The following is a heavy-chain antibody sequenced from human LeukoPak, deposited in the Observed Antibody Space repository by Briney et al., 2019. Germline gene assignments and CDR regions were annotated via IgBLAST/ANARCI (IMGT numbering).Heavy chain of an antibody. Sequence: SVKVSCKASGYTFTGYYMHWVRQAPGQGLEWMGWINPNSGGTNYAQKFQGRVTMTRDTSISTAYMELSRLRSDDTAVYYCARDTGGGSTFMDVWGQGTTVTVSS. CDR1: GYTFTGYY. V-gene: IGHV1-2*02. CDR3: ARDTGGGSTFMDV. J-gene: IGHJ6*02. D-gene: IGHD5/OR15-5a*01. CDR2: INPNSGGT.